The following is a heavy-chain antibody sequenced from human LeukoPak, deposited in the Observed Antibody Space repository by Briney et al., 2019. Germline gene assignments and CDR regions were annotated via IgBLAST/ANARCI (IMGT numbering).Heavy chain of an antibody. CDR3: ARSGLGTDFDY. CDR1: GYTFTSYA. Sequence: GASVKVSCTASGYTFTSYAMHWVRQAPGQRLEWMGWINAGNGNTKYSQEFQGRVTITRDTSASTAYMELSSLRSEDTAVYYCARSGLGTDFDYWGQGTLVTVSS. D-gene: IGHD3/OR15-3a*01. CDR2: INAGNGNT. V-gene: IGHV1-3*03. J-gene: IGHJ4*02.